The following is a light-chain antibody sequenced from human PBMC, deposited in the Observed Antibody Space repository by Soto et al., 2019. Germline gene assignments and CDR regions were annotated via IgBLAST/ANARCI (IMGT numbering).Light chain of an antibody. CDR3: QQRSNWQIT. Sequence: ETVLTQSPATVSFSPGESASLSCRASQSVSTYLAWYQQKPGQAPRLLIYDASNRVTGIPARFRGSGSGTDFTLTISSLEPDDFAVYYCQQRSNWQITFGQGTRLEIK. CDR1: QSVSTY. J-gene: IGKJ5*01. V-gene: IGKV3-11*01. CDR2: DAS.